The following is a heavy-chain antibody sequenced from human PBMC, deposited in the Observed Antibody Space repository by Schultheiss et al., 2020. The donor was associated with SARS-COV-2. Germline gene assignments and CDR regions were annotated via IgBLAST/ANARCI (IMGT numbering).Heavy chain of an antibody. CDR1: GYTFTSYG. J-gene: IGHJ5*02. D-gene: IGHD6-13*01. V-gene: IGHV1-18*01. CDR3: ARGGNSSPGGGRNWFDP. Sequence: ASVKVSCKASGYTFTSYGISWVRQAPGQGLEWMGWINPNSGGTNYAQKFQGRVTMTTDTSTSTAYMELSSLRSEDTAVYYCARGGNSSPGGGRNWFDPWGQGTLVTVSS. CDR2: INPNSGGT.